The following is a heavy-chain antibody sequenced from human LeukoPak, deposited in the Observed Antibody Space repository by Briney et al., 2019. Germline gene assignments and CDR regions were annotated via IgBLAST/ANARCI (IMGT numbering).Heavy chain of an antibody. J-gene: IGHJ4*02. CDR1: GDSISSGRDY. V-gene: IGHV4-39*01. Sequence: SETLSLTCTVSGDSISSGRDYWGWIRQSPGKGLEWIGSLSYNGSTYYNPSLKSRVIVFVDTSKSQVSLKLSAVTAADTAIYYCARGIDSWGQGTLVTVSS. CDR3: ARGIDS. CDR2: LSYNGST.